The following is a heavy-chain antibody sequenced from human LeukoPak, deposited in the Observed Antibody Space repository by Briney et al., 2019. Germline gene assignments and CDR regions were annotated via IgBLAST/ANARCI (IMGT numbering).Heavy chain of an antibody. V-gene: IGHV3-53*01. CDR1: GCTVSNNY. Sequence: GGSLRLSCAATGCTVSNNYMSWVRQAPGKGLKWVSVIYSGGSTYYADSVKGRFTISRDNSTNTLYLQMNSLRAEDTAVYYCARERILRGYYFDYWGQGTLVTVSS. D-gene: IGHD4-23*01. J-gene: IGHJ4*02. CDR3: ARERILRGYYFDY. CDR2: IYSGGST.